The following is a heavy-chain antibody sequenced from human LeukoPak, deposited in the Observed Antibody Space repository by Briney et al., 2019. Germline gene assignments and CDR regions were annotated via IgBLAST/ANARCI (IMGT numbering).Heavy chain of an antibody. CDR2: IYYSGST. CDR1: GGSISSGSYY. CDR3: ARDRGSGWNDAFDI. D-gene: IGHD6-19*01. J-gene: IGHJ3*02. V-gene: IGHV4-61*01. Sequence: SETLSLTCTVSGGSISSGSYYWSWIRQPPGKGLEWIGYIYYSGSTTYNPSLKSRVTISVDTSKNQFSLKLSSVTAADTAVYYCARDRGSGWNDAFDIWGQGTMVTVSS.